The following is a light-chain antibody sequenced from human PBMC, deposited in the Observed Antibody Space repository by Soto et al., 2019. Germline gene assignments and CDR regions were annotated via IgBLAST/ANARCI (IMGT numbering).Light chain of an antibody. CDR1: QSLLHRNGYNY. J-gene: IGKJ1*01. CDR2: LGS. V-gene: IGKV2-28*01. CDR3: MQALQTPRT. Sequence: DIVMTQSPLSLPVTPGEPASISCRSSQSLLHRNGYNYLDWYLQKPGQSPQVLISLGSNRASGVPDRFSGSGSGTDFTLKISRVEAEDVGVYYCMQALQTPRTFGQGTKV.